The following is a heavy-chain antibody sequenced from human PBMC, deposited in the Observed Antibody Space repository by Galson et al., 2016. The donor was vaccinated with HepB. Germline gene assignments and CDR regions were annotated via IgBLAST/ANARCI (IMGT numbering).Heavy chain of an antibody. D-gene: IGHD3-10*01. J-gene: IGHJ5*02. CDR2: IYYRGTT. V-gene: IGHV4-31*11. CDR1: VASISSGGYF. CDR3: ARDHGYYGSGDQNWFAP. Sequence: TLSLTCGVSVASISSGGYFWSWLRHFPGKGLEWMGHIYYRGTTSYNSSLKSRLTIRIDTSKNQFSLTLASVTAADTAVYYCARDHGYYGSGDQNWFAPWGRGILVTVSS.